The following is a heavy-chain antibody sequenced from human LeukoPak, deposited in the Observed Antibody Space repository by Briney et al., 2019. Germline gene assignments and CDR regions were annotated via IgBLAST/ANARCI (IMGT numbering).Heavy chain of an antibody. CDR1: GFTFSSYW. CDR3: ASIAARLGGDY. CDR2: INSDGSST. D-gene: IGHD6-6*01. Sequence: GGSLRLSCAASGFTFSSYWMHWVRQAPGKGLVWVSRINSDGSSTSYADSVKGRFTTSRDNAKNTLYLQMKSLRAEDTAVYYCASIAARLGGDYWGQGTLVTVSS. V-gene: IGHV3-74*01. J-gene: IGHJ4*02.